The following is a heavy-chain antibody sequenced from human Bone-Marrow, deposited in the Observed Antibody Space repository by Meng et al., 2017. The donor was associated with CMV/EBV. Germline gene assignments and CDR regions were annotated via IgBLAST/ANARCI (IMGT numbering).Heavy chain of an antibody. Sequence: GGSLRLSCAASGFTFSSYGMHWVRQAPGKGLEWVAFIRYDGSNKYYADSVKGRFTISRDNSKNTLYLQMNSLRAEDTAVYYCAKGSDIVVVPAAFLDYWGQGPLVTVSS. CDR2: IRYDGSNK. CDR3: AKGSDIVVVPAAFLDY. J-gene: IGHJ4*02. D-gene: IGHD2-2*01. V-gene: IGHV3-30*02. CDR1: GFTFSSYG.